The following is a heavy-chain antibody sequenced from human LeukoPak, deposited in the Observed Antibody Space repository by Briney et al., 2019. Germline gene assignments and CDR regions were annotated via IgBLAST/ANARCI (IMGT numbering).Heavy chain of an antibody. CDR2: IIPIFGTA. CDR3: ARDNYAGVNWFDP. J-gene: IGHJ5*02. CDR1: GGTFSSYA. Sequence: SLRVSCKPSGGTFSSYAISGVCPAPEEGVGCVWGIIPIFGTANCAQKFQGRVTITTDESTSTAYMGPSSLRSEDTAVYYCARDNYAGVNWFDPWGQGTLVTVSS. V-gene: IGHV1-69*05. D-gene: IGHD1-7*01.